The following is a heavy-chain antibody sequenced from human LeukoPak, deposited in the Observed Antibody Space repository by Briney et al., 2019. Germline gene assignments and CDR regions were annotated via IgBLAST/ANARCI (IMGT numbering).Heavy chain of an antibody. D-gene: IGHD5-12*01. Sequence: AGTLSLTCAVYGGSFSGYYWSWIRQPPGKGLEWIGEINHSGRTNYNPSLKSRVTISVDTSKNQFSLKLSSVTAADTAVYYCASSMSGYVYFDYWGQGTLVTVPS. CDR2: INHSGRT. J-gene: IGHJ4*02. CDR1: GGSFSGYY. V-gene: IGHV4-34*01. CDR3: ASSMSGYVYFDY.